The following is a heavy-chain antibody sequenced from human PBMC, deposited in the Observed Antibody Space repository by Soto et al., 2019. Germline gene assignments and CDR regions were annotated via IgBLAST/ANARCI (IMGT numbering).Heavy chain of an antibody. V-gene: IGHV4-31*03. CDR1: GGSISGGGYY. D-gene: IGHD1-26*01. J-gene: IGHJ4*02. CDR3: ARTPYSGSYYSFDY. Sequence: TSETLSLTCTVSGGSISGGGYYWSWIRQHPGKGLEWIGYIYYSGSTYYNPSLKSRVTISVDTSKNQFSLKLSSVTAADTAVYYCARTPYSGSYYSFDYWGQGTLVTVSS. CDR2: IYYSGST.